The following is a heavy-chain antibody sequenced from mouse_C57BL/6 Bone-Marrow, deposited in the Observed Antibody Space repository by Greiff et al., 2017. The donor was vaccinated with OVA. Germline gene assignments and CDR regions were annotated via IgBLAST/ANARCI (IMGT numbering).Heavy chain of an antibody. CDR1: GYNFTSYW. Sequence: VQLQQPGAELVRPGTSVKLSCKASGYNFTSYWMHWVKQRPGQGLEWIGVIDPSDSYTNYNQKFKGKATLTVDTSSSTAYMQLSSLTSEDSAVYYCANSWMDYWGQGTSVTVSS. CDR3: ANSWMDY. D-gene: IGHD2-12*01. V-gene: IGHV1-59*01. CDR2: IDPSDSYT. J-gene: IGHJ4*01.